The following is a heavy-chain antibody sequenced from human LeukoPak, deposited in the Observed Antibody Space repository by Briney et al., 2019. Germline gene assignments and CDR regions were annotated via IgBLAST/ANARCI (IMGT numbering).Heavy chain of an antibody. CDR2: ISGSGGST. CDR1: GFTFSSYG. D-gene: IGHD1-1*01. Sequence: GGSLRLSCAASGFTFSSYGMSWVRQAPGKGLEWVSAISGSGGSTYYADSVKGRFTISRDNSKNTLYLQMNSLRAEDTAVYYCAKDQCWNDVGCAFDIWGQGTMVTVSS. J-gene: IGHJ3*02. V-gene: IGHV3-23*01. CDR3: AKDQCWNDVGCAFDI.